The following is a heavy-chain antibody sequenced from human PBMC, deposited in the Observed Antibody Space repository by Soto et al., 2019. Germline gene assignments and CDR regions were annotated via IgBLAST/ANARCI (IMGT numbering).Heavy chain of an antibody. V-gene: IGHV4-30-4*08. D-gene: IGHD2-21*02. CDR1: GGSISYEYYH. Sequence: SETLSLTCTVSGGSISYEYYHWTWIRQSPGKGLEWIGYIHYSGSIIYNPSFRSRVTISVDTSKNQFSLQLSSVTAADTAVYFCAREDDGGDRDYYGLDVWGQGTTVTVSS. CDR3: AREDDGGDRDYYGLDV. CDR2: IHYSGSI. J-gene: IGHJ6*02.